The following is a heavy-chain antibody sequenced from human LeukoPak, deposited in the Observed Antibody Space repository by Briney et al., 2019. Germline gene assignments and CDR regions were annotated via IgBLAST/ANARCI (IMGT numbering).Heavy chain of an antibody. CDR3: ARDELGYCSGGGSCSYFDY. CDR1: GYSISSGYY. V-gene: IGHV4-38-2*02. Sequence: SETLSLTCTVSGYSISSGYYWGWIRQPPGKGLEWIGSIYHSGTTYYNPSLESRVTISVDTSKNQFSLKLSSVTAADTAIYYCARDELGYCSGGGSCSYFDYWGQVILVTISS. CDR2: IYHSGTT. D-gene: IGHD2-15*01. J-gene: IGHJ4*02.